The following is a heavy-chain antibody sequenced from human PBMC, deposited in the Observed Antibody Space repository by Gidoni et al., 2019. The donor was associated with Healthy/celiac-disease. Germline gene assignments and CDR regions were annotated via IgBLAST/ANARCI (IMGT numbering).Heavy chain of an antibody. D-gene: IGHD2-15*01. V-gene: IGHV4-34*01. Sequence: QVQLQQWGAGLLKPSEPLSLTCAVYGGSFRGYYWSWIRQPPGKGLEWIGEINHSGSTNYNPSLKSRVTISVDTSKNQFSLKLSSVTAADTAVYYCARGLPGEVGGWFDPWGQGTLVTVSS. J-gene: IGHJ5*02. CDR3: ARGLPGEVGGWFDP. CDR1: GGSFRGYY. CDR2: INHSGST.